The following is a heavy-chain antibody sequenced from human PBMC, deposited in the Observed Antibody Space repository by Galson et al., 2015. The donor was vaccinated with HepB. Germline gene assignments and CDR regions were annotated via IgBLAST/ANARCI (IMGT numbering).Heavy chain of an antibody. V-gene: IGHV3-23*01. J-gene: IGHJ4*02. CDR3: AKYPPVERYTSNWYVDS. D-gene: IGHD6-13*01. Sequence: SLRLSCAASGFTFRDYAMSWVRQAPGKGLEWVSSINGRGSSTYYTDSVQGRFTISKDISKNTLYLQMDSLRAEDTALYYCAKYPPVERYTSNWYVDSWGQGTLVTVSS. CDR1: GFTFRDYA. CDR2: INGRGSST.